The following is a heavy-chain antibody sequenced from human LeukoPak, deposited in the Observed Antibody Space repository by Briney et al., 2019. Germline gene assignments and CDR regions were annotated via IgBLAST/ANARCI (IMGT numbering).Heavy chain of an antibody. CDR3: ASALTRNWFDP. CDR2: IYHSGST. V-gene: IGHV4-31*02. CDR1: GGSIISDGHY. J-gene: IGHJ5*02. Sequence: SQTLSLTCTVSGGSIISDGHYWTWIRHHPGKGLELIGFIYHSGSTYPNPSLNSRVDITMATSKNQITLTLPSYNAGVAAISLCASALTRNWFDPWGQGTLVTVSS. D-gene: IGHD3-9*01.